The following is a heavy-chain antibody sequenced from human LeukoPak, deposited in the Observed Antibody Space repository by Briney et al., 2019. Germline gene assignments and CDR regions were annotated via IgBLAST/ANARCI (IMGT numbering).Heavy chain of an antibody. CDR1: GGSISSYY. CDR2: IYTSGSA. D-gene: IGHD6-6*01. Sequence: SETLSLTCTVSGGSISSYYWSWIRQPAGKGLEWIGRIYTSGSANYNPSLKSRVTMSVDTSKNQFSLKLSSVTAADTAVYYCARDSLGIAARRPYYYYMDVWGKGTTVTVSS. CDR3: ARDSLGIAARRPYYYYMDV. V-gene: IGHV4-4*07. J-gene: IGHJ6*03.